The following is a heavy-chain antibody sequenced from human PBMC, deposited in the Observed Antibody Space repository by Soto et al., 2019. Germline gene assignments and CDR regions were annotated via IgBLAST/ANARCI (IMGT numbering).Heavy chain of an antibody. Sequence: GASVKVSCKASGGTFSSYAISWVRQAPGQGLEWMGGIIPIFGTANYAQKFQGRVTITADKSTSTAYMELSSLRSEDTAVYYCAASSNIXYPSIAARYYYYYGMDVWGLGTTVTVSS. J-gene: IGHJ6*02. CDR1: GGTFSSYA. V-gene: IGHV1-69*06. CDR2: IIPIFGTA. CDR3: AASSNIXYPSIAARYYYYYGMDV. D-gene: IGHD6-6*01.